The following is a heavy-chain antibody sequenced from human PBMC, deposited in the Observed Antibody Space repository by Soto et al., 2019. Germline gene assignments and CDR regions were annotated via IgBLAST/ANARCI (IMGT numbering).Heavy chain of an antibody. V-gene: IGHV1-24*01. CDR3: ATVPNYDILTGYDPKWFDP. Sequence: ASVKVSCKVSGYSLTELFMHWVRQAPGKGLEWMGGFDPEDGETIYAQKFQGRVTMTQDTSTDTAHMELSSLRSEDTAVYYCATVPNYDILTGYDPKWFDPWGQGTLVTVSS. CDR2: FDPEDGET. CDR1: GYSLTELF. J-gene: IGHJ5*02. D-gene: IGHD3-9*01.